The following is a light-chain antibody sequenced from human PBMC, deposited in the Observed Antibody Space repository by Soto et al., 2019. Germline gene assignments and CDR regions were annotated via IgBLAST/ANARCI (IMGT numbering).Light chain of an antibody. J-gene: IGLJ3*02. CDR1: SSDVGGYNH. Sequence: QSALTQPASVSGSPGQSITISCTGTSSDVGGYNHVSWYQQHPGKAPKLIIYEVRNRPSGVSSRFSGSKSGDTASLTISGLQAEDEADYYCSSYTRSSRPVFGVGTKVTVL. CDR3: SSYTRSSRPV. CDR2: EVR. V-gene: IGLV2-14*01.